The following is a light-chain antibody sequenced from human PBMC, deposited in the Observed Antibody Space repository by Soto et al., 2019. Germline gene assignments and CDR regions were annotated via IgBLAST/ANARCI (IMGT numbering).Light chain of an antibody. Sequence: EIVLTQSPGTLSLSPEERATLSCRASQSIGSSYLAWYQQTPGQAPRLLIYGASTRATGIPDRFSGSGSGTDFTLTINRVAPEDFAVYYCQQYVSFPITFGQGTRLEIK. CDR3: QQYVSFPIT. V-gene: IGKV3-20*01. J-gene: IGKJ5*01. CDR2: GAS. CDR1: QSIGSSY.